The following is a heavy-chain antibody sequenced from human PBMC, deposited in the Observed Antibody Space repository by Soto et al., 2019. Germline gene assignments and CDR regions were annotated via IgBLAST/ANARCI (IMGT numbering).Heavy chain of an antibody. CDR2: ISGGDGSP. Sequence: GGSLRLSCAASGFTFSSYGMDWVRQAPGQGLEWVSAISGGDGSPSYADSVKGRFTISRDNSKNTLYLHMNSLRAEDTAAYYCAKWHTYNYDTLAFSGFDCWGQGTKVTVSS. J-gene: IGHJ4*02. CDR3: AKWHTYNYDTLAFSGFDC. CDR1: GFTFSSYG. D-gene: IGHD3-16*01. V-gene: IGHV3-23*01.